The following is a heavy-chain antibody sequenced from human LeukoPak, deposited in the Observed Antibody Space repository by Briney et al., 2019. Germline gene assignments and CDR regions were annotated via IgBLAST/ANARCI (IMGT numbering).Heavy chain of an antibody. CDR2: ISYDGSNK. Sequence: PGGSLRLSCAASGFTFSSYAMSWVRQAPGKGLEWVAVISYDGSNKYYADSVKGRFTISRDNSKNTLYLQMNSLRAEDTAVYYCARDPYCSGGSCYSRSRDYYYGMDVWGQGTTVTVSS. V-gene: IGHV3-30-3*01. CDR1: GFTFSSYA. D-gene: IGHD2-15*01. J-gene: IGHJ6*02. CDR3: ARDPYCSGGSCYSRSRDYYYGMDV.